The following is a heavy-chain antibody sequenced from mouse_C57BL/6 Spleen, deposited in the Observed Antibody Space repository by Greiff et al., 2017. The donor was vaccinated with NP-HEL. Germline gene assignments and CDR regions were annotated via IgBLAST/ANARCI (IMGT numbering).Heavy chain of an antibody. CDR2: IDPENGDT. V-gene: IGHV14-4*01. CDR3: TSVGYPYWYFDV. CDR1: GFNIKDDY. J-gene: IGHJ1*03. Sequence: EVQLVESGAELVRPGASVKLSCTASGFNIKDDYMHWVKQRPEQGLEWIGWIDPENGDTEYASKFQGKATITADTSSNTAYLQLSSLTSEDTAVYYCTSVGYPYWYFDVWGTGTTVTVSS. D-gene: IGHD2-2*01.